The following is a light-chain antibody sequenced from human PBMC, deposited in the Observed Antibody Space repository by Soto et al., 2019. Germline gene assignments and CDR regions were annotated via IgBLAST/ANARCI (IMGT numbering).Light chain of an antibody. CDR1: QSLLNINGYNY. Sequence: DIVMTQSPLSLPVTPGEPASISCRSSQSLLNINGYNYLEWYLQKPGQSPQLLIYLGSNRASGVPDRFSGSGSGTDFTLKISRVEAEDVGVYYCMQALQTPRTFGQGTKVEIK. CDR2: LGS. CDR3: MQALQTPRT. V-gene: IGKV2-28*01. J-gene: IGKJ1*01.